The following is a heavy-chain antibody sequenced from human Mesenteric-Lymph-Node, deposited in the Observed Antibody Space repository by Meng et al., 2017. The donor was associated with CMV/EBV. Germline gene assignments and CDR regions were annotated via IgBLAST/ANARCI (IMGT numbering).Heavy chain of an antibody. CDR1: GYTFTAYY. Sequence: ASVKVSCKASGYTFTAYYMHWVRQTPGQGLEWMGWIYPHSGVTSYAQKFQGRVTMTRDTSTSTVYVELSRLICDDTAVYYCARGRPKYYFYGMDVWGQGTTVTVSS. D-gene: IGHD2/OR15-2a*01. CDR2: IYPHSGVT. V-gene: IGHV1-2*02. J-gene: IGHJ6*02. CDR3: ARGRPKYYFYGMDV.